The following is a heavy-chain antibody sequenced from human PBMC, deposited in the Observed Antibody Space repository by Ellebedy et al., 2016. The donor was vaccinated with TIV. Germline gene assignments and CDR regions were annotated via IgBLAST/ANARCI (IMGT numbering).Heavy chain of an antibody. CDR3: ARFHDYVDYRLDY. CDR2: INWNGGST. D-gene: IGHD4-17*01. J-gene: IGHJ4*02. Sequence: GGSLRLSXAASGFTFDDYGMSWVRQVPGKGLEWVSGINWNGGSTGYTDSVKGRFTISRDNAKNSLYLQMNSLRADDTALYYCARFHDYVDYRLDYWGQGTLVTVSS. V-gene: IGHV3-20*03. CDR1: GFTFDDYG.